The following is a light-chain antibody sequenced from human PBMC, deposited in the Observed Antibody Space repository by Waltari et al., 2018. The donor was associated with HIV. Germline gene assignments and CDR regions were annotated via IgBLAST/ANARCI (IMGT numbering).Light chain of an antibody. CDR2: ASS. CDR3: QQTHTTPHT. CDR1: QIVRTY. Sequence: DIQITQSPSSLSASVGDGVTITCRASQIVRTYLNWYQEKPRKAPKHVIYASSGLQSAVLSSFRGSGSGTDFSFTISSMQSEDFATYYCQQTHTTPHTFGQGTKLQIK. J-gene: IGKJ2*01. V-gene: IGKV1-39*01.